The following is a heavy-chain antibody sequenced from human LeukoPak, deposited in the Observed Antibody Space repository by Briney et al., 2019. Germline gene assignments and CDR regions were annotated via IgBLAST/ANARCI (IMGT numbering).Heavy chain of an antibody. CDR3: AKASGSSWYFRIDY. CDR1: GFTFDDYA. J-gene: IGHJ4*02. D-gene: IGHD6-13*01. V-gene: IGHV3-9*01. Sequence: PGGSLRLSCAASGFTFDDYAMPWVRQAPGKGLEWVSGISWNSGSIGYADSVKGRFTISRDNAKNSLYLQMNSLGAEDTALYYCAKASGSSWYFRIDYWGQGTLVTVSS. CDR2: ISWNSGSI.